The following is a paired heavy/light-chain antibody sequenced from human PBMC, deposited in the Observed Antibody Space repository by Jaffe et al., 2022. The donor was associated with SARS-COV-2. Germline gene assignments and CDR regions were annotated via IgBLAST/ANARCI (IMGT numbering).Light chain of an antibody. V-gene: IGLV3-10*01. CDR2: EDS. J-gene: IGLJ2*01. CDR1: ALPKKY. CDR3: YSTDSSGKGV. Sequence: SYELTQPPSVSVSPGQTARITCSGDALPKKYPYWYQQKSGQAPVLVIYEDSKRPSGIPERFSGSSSGTMATLTISGAQVEDEADYYCYSTDSSGKGVFGGGTKLTVL.
Heavy chain of an antibody. CDR1: GYTFTGYY. J-gene: IGHJ6*02. CDR2: INPNSGGT. CDR3: ASGVVVPAAYYYYGMDV. Sequence: QVQLVQSGAEVKKPGASVKVSCKASGYTFTGYYMHWVRQAPGQGLEWMGRINPNSGGTNYAQKFQGRVTMTRDTSISTAYMELSRLRSDDTAVYYCASGVVVPAAYYYYGMDVWGQGTTVTVSS. V-gene: IGHV1-2*06. D-gene: IGHD2-2*01.